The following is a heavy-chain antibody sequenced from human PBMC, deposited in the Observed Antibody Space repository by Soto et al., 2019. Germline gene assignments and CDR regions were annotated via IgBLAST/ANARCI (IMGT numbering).Heavy chain of an antibody. J-gene: IGHJ3*01. CDR1: GYTFTSYA. V-gene: IGHV1-18*01. Sequence: QVQLVQSGAEVKKPGASVKVSCKASGYTFTSYAISWVRQAPGQGLEWMGWISAYKGNTNYAQKNQGRVTMTTDTTTSTAQTEPRCPSHDDRDLHYCARDLTAMGIWGQGPKVTRS. CDR2: ISAYKGNT. CDR3: ARDLTAMGI. D-gene: IGHD2-8*01.